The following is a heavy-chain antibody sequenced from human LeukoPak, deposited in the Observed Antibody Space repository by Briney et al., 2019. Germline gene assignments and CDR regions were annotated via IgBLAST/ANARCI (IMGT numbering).Heavy chain of an antibody. Sequence: GESLKISCKGSGYSFTSYWIGWVRHMPAKGVEWLGIIYPGDSDTRYSPSFQGQVTISADKSISTAYLQWSSVKASDTAMECCARQCDSKYKTDYWGQGTLVTVSS. D-gene: IGHD4-11*01. CDR2: IYPGDSDT. J-gene: IGHJ4*02. V-gene: IGHV5-51*01. CDR1: GYSFTSYW. CDR3: ARQCDSKYKTDY.